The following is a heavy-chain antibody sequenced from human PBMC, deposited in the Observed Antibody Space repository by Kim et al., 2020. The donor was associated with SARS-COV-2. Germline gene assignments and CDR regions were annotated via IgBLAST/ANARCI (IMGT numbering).Heavy chain of an antibody. J-gene: IGHJ3*02. D-gene: IGHD3-22*01. V-gene: IGHV4-59*01. CDR2: IYYSGST. Sequence: SETLSLTCTVSGGSISSYSWNWIRQPPGKGLEWIGSIYYSGSTNYSPSLKSRVTISVDTSKNQFSLELTSVTAADTAIYYRARDHRYYYDSSGHNAFDIWSQGTMVTVSS. CDR1: GGSISSYS. CDR3: ARDHRYYYDSSGHNAFDI.